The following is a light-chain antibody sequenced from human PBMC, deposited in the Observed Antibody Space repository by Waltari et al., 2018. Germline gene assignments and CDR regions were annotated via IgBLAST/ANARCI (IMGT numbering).Light chain of an antibody. V-gene: IGLV2-14*03. CDR2: DVS. J-gene: IGLJ2*01. Sequence: QSALTQPASVSGSPGQSITISCTGTSSDVGTYNYVSWYQQPPGKAPKLMIFDVSIRPSGVSTRFSGSKAGNTASLTISGLQAEDEADYYCSSYISSSTLELFGGGTSLTVL. CDR3: SSYISSSTLEL. CDR1: SSDVGTYNY.